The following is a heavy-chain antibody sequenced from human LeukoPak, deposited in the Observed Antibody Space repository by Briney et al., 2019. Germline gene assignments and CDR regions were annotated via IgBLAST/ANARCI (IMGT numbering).Heavy chain of an antibody. D-gene: IGHD3-9*01. CDR1: AYTFTGYY. CDR2: INPNSGGT. Sequence: ASVKVSCKSSAYTFTGYYMHWVRQAPGQGLEWMGWINPNSGGTNYAQKFQGRVTMTRDTSISTAYMELRRLRSDDTAVYYCARAKRTGLRYFDWSFDYWGQGTLLSVAA. J-gene: IGHJ4*02. V-gene: IGHV1-2*02. CDR3: ARAKRTGLRYFDWSFDY.